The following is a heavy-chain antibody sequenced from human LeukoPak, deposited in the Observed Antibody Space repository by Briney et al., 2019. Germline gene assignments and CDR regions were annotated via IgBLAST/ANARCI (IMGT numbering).Heavy chain of an antibody. CDR3: ATHGRTGPPTG. D-gene: IGHD1-14*01. J-gene: IGHJ4*02. CDR2: IHYSGST. V-gene: IGHV4-39*01. CDR1: GGSVTSSDYH. Sequence: PSETLSLTCTVSGGSVTSSDYHWAWIRQPPGKGLEWLGAIHYSGSTYYNPSLKSRVTISVDTFKNQFSLKLTSVTAADTAVYYCATHGRTGPPTGWGQETLVTVSS.